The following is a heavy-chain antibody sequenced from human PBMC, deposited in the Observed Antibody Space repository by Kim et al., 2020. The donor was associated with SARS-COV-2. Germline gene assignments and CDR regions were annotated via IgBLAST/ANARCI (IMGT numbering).Heavy chain of an antibody. J-gene: IGHJ4*02. V-gene: IGHV3-66*01. CDR2: IYGGGST. CDR3: AGNRQEWLRAFPFDY. Sequence: GGSLRLSCAASGFTVSSNNMSWVRQAPGKGLEWVSVIYGGGSTYYADPVKGRFTISRDNYKNTLYFQMNSLRAEDAAVYYCAGNRQEWLRAFPFDYWGQGTLVTVSS. CDR1: GFTVSSNN. D-gene: IGHD5-12*01.